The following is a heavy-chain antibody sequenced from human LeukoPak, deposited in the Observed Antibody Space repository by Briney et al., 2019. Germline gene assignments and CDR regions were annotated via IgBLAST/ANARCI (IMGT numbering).Heavy chain of an antibody. CDR1: GFTFSSYG. J-gene: IGHJ4*02. CDR3: ATDSNSGKYYDY. V-gene: IGHV3-33*01. Sequence: GGALMRSCAAAGFTFSSYGMHWGRQAAGKGGEWGADIWFDGKNEHSSDSVKGRFTISRDNSKNTMYLQINSLRAEDTAVYYCATDSNSGKYYDYWGQGTLVTVSS. D-gene: IGHD1-26*01. CDR2: IWFDGKNE.